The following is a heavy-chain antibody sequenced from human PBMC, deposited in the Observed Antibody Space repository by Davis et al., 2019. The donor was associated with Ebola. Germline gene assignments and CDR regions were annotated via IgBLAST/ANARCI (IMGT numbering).Heavy chain of an antibody. Sequence: ASVKVSCKASGYTFTSYDINWVRQATGQGLEWMGWMNPNSGNTGYAQKFQGRVTITRNTSISTAYMELSSLRPEDTAVYYCARAPQKLYYDFWSGLNWFDPWGQGTLVTVSS. CDR1: GYTFTSYD. CDR2: MNPNSGNT. J-gene: IGHJ5*02. V-gene: IGHV1-8*03. CDR3: ARAPQKLYYDFWSGLNWFDP. D-gene: IGHD3-3*01.